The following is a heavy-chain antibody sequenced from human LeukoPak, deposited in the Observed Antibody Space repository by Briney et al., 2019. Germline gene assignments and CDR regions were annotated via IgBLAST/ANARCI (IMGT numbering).Heavy chain of an antibody. CDR2: IRYDGSNK. CDR1: GFTFSSYG. CDR3: AKDGADYYGSGSYYEPFFDY. V-gene: IGHV3-30*02. J-gene: IGHJ4*02. D-gene: IGHD3-10*01. Sequence: GGSLRLSCAASGFTFSSYGMHWVRLAPGKGLEWVAFIRYDGSNKYYADSVKGRFTISRDNSKNTLYLQMNSLRAEDTAVYYCAKDGADYYGSGSYYEPFFDYWGQGTLVTVSS.